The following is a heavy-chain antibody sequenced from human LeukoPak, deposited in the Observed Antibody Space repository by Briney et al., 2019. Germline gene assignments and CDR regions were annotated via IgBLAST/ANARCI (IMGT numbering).Heavy chain of an antibody. Sequence: GRSLRLSCAASGFTFDDYAMHWVRQAPGKGLEWVSGISWNSGSIGYADSVKGRFTISRDNAKNSLYLQMNSLRAEDTAVYYCAGDYDWNDAWGQGTLVTVSS. J-gene: IGHJ5*02. CDR1: GFTFDDYA. V-gene: IGHV3-9*01. CDR2: ISWNSGSI. CDR3: AGDYDWNDA.